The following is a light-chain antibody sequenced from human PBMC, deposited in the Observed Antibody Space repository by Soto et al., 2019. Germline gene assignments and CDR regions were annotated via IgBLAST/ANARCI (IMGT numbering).Light chain of an antibody. Sequence: EIVMTHSPATLSVSPGERATLSCRASQSVSSNLAWYQQKPGQAPRLLIYGASTRATGIPARFSGSASGTKFTLSVSSMQSEDCAGEDRQAYNNWPQGTFGHGAMVDIK. CDR3: QAYNNWPQGT. J-gene: IGKJ1*01. V-gene: IGKV3-15*01. CDR1: QSVSSN. CDR2: GAS.